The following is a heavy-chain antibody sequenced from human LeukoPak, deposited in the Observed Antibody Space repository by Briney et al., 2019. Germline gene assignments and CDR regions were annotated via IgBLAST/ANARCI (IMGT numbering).Heavy chain of an antibody. CDR1: GYTFTSYE. CDR2: LNPNSGNT. CDR3: ASKAPDSSGSPDAFDI. J-gene: IGHJ3*02. D-gene: IGHD3-22*01. V-gene: IGHV1-8*01. Sequence: ASVKVSCKASGYTFTSYEINWVRQATGQGLEWVGWLNPNSGNTGYAQKFQGRVTMTSNTAISTAYMELSSLRSEDTAVYYCASKAPDSSGSPDAFDIWGQGTMVTVSS.